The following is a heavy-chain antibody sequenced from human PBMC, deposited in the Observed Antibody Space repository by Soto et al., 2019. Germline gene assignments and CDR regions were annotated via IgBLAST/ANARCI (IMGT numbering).Heavy chain of an antibody. D-gene: IGHD1-26*01. V-gene: IGHV4-4*02. Sequence: QVQLQESGPGLVKPSGTLSLTCAVSGGSISSSNWWSWVRQPPGKGLEWIGEIYHSGRTNYNPSLKSQLTISVDKSKNQFSLKLSSVTAADTAVYYCARGDGMVGATADGAFDIWGQGTMGNVSS. CDR2: IYHSGRT. CDR3: ARGDGMVGATADGAFDI. CDR1: GGSISSSNW. J-gene: IGHJ3*02.